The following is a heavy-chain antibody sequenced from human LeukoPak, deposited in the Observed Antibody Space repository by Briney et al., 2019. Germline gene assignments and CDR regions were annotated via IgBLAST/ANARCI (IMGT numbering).Heavy chain of an antibody. D-gene: IGHD2-2*01. J-gene: IGHJ4*02. CDR1: GFTFSSYG. V-gene: IGHV3-30*03. Sequence: GGSLRLSCAASGFTFSSYGMHWVRQAPGKGLEWVAVISYDGSNKYYADSVKGRFTISRDNSKNTLYLQMNSLRAEDTAVYYCARDRGGVVVPAARIFDYWGQGTLVTVSS. CDR2: ISYDGSNK. CDR3: ARDRGGVVVPAARIFDY.